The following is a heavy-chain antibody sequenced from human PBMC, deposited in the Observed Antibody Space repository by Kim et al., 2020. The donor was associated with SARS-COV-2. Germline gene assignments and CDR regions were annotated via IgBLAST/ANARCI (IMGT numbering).Heavy chain of an antibody. CDR1: GFTFTSSA. D-gene: IGHD3-22*01. CDR3: AAAYYYDSSGYWDY. CDR2: IVVGSGNT. Sequence: SVKVSCKASGFTFTSSAMQWVRQARGQRLEWIGWIVVGSGNTNYAQKFQERVTITRDMSTSTAYMELSSLRSEDTAVYYCAAAYYYDSSGYWDYWGQGTLVTVSS. J-gene: IGHJ4*02. V-gene: IGHV1-58*02.